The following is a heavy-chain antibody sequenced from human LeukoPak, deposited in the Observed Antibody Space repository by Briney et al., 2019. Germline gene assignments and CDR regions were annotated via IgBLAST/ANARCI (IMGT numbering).Heavy chain of an antibody. CDR2: IKSKTDGGTT. CDR3: TTDNYYDSSGYPSDSLYDAFDI. CDR1: GFTFSNAW. J-gene: IGHJ3*02. D-gene: IGHD3-22*01. Sequence: KPGGSLRLSCAASGFTFSNAWMSWVRQAPGKGLEWVGRIKSKTDGGTTDYAASVKGRFTISRDDSKNTLYLQMNSLKTEDTAVYYCTTDNYYDSSGYPSDSLYDAFDIWGQGTMVTVSS. V-gene: IGHV3-15*01.